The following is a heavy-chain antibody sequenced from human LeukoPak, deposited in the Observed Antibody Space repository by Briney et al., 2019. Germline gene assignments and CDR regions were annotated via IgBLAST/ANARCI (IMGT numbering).Heavy chain of an antibody. J-gene: IGHJ4*02. CDR1: GFGWTPYF. Sequence: GGSLRLSCAASGFGWTPYFMHWFPQVPGKGLVWVARIKGDGSETGYADAVKGRFTISRDTAKNTVYLQMNSLSAEDTALYYCARDLDWLLYDYWGQGTLVTVSS. D-gene: IGHD3-9*01. V-gene: IGHV3-74*01. CDR2: IKGDGSET. CDR3: ARDLDWLLYDY.